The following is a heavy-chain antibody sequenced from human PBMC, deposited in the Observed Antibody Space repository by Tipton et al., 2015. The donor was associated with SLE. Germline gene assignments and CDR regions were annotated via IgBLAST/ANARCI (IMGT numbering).Heavy chain of an antibody. Sequence: SLRLSCAASGFTFDDYDMSWIRQAPGKGLEWVSSISSSSSYIYYADSVKGRFTISRDNTKNSLYLQMNSLRAEDTAVYYCSRDIQFVGSTEYFHHWGQGTLVTVSS. V-gene: IGHV3-21*04. CDR2: ISSSSSYI. D-gene: IGHD1-26*01. CDR1: GFTFDDYD. J-gene: IGHJ1*01. CDR3: SRDIQFVGSTEYFHH.